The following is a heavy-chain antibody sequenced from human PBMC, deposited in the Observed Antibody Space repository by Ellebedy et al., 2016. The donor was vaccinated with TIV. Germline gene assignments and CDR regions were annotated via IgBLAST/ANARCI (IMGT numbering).Heavy chain of an antibody. V-gene: IGHV3-21*01. CDR3: ARDYYDASGLIGF. Sequence: GESLKISCVGSGYSFSSYSMNWVRQAPGKGLEWVSSIGASSNFIFDADSVKGRFSISRDNAKNTLYLQMDSLRVEDTAIYYCARDYYDASGLIGFWGQGILVTVSS. J-gene: IGHJ4*02. CDR1: GYSFSSYS. CDR2: IGASSNFI. D-gene: IGHD3-22*01.